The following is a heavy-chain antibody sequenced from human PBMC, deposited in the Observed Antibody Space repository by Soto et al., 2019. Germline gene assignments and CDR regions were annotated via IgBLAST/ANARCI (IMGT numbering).Heavy chain of an antibody. Sequence: SVKVSCKASGGTFGSDAITWVRQAPGQGLEWVGRIIPIFGTTNYAQNLQGRVTISADKSTLTSYMELHSLTSDDTALYYCARDRTDSGYYTNWLDPWGQGTQVTVPS. J-gene: IGHJ5*02. CDR2: IIPIFGTT. CDR3: ARDRTDSGYYTNWLDP. CDR1: GGTFGSDA. D-gene: IGHD3-22*01. V-gene: IGHV1-69*06.